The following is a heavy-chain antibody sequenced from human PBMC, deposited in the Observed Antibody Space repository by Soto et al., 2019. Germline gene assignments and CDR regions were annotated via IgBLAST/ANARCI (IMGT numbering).Heavy chain of an antibody. CDR1: GGTFSSYA. D-gene: IGHD6-19*01. J-gene: IGHJ5*02. Sequence: SVKVSCKASGGTFSSYAISWVRQAPGQGLEWMGGIIPIFGTANYAQKFQGRVTITADESASTAYMELSSLRSEDTAVYYCATQTSDDIAVAEGWFDPWGQGTLVTVSS. CDR2: IIPIFGTA. V-gene: IGHV1-69*13. CDR3: ATQTSDDIAVAEGWFDP.